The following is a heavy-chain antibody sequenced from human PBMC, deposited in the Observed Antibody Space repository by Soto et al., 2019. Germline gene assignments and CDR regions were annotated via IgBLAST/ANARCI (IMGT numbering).Heavy chain of an antibody. CDR1: GGSISSGGYY. CDR2: IYYSGST. Sequence: SETLSLTCTVSGGSISSGGYYWSWIRQHPGKGLEWIGYIYYSGSTYYNPSLKSRVTISVDTSKNQFSLKLSSVTAADTAVYYCARAFVGSGSYALDYWGQGTLVTVPQ. J-gene: IGHJ4*02. CDR3: ARAFVGSGSYALDY. D-gene: IGHD3-10*01. V-gene: IGHV4-31*03.